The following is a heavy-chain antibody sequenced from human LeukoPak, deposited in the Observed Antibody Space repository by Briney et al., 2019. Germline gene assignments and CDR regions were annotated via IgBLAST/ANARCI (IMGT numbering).Heavy chain of an antibody. CDR3: ARVATVSSSWYYNYYYGMDV. CDR1: GGSFSGYY. J-gene: IGHJ6*02. V-gene: IGHV4-34*01. CDR2: INHSGST. D-gene: IGHD6-13*01. Sequence: SETLSLTCAVYGGSFSGYYWSWIRQPPGKGLEWIWEINHSGSTNYNPSLKSRVTISVDTSKNQFSLKLSSVTAADTAVYYCARVATVSSSWYYNYYYGMDVWGQGTTVTVSS.